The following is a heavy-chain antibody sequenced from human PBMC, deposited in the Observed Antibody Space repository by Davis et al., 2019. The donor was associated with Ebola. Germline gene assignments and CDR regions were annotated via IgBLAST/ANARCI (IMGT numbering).Heavy chain of an antibody. CDR1: GFTFSDYY. CDR2: ISSSGSTI. CDR3: ARDSTGYSGYDYFDY. Sequence: SLKISCAASGFTFSDYYMSWIRQAPGKGLEWVSYISSSGSTIYYADSVKGRFTISRDNAKNSLYLQMNSLRAENTAVYYCARDSTGYSGYDYFDYWGQGTLVTVSS. D-gene: IGHD5-12*01. J-gene: IGHJ4*02. V-gene: IGHV3-11*04.